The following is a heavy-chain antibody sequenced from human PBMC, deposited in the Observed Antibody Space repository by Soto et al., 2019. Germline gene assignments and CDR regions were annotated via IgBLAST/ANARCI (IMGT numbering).Heavy chain of an antibody. Sequence: SETLSLTCAVSGGSISSGGYSLSWIRRPPGKGLEWIGYIYHSGSTYYNPSLKSRVTISIDRSKNQFSLKLSSVTAADTAVYYCARGRDYYDSSGYYGPYYFDYWGQGTLVTVSS. CDR3: ARGRDYYDSSGYYGPYYFDY. CDR1: GGSISSGGYS. D-gene: IGHD3-22*01. V-gene: IGHV4-30-2*01. CDR2: IYHSGST. J-gene: IGHJ4*02.